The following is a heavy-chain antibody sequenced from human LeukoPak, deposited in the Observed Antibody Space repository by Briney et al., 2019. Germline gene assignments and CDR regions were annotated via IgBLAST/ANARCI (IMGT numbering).Heavy chain of an antibody. V-gene: IGHV3-9*01. Sequence: GGSLRLSCAASGFTFRNYDMHWVRQAPGRGLEWVSGISWNSGSIGYADSVKGRFTISRDNAKNSLYLQMNSLRAEDTALYYCAKDLHDSSGYPRVFDYWGQGTLVTVSS. CDR2: ISWNSGSI. D-gene: IGHD3-22*01. CDR3: AKDLHDSSGYPRVFDY. J-gene: IGHJ4*02. CDR1: GFTFRNYD.